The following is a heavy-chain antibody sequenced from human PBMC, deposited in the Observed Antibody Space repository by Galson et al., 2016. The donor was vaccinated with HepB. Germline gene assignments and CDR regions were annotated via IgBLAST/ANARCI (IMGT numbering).Heavy chain of an antibody. CDR2: TYYRSKWYN. CDR3: VEQRKGAPYGMDV. J-gene: IGHJ6*02. Sequence: CAISGDSVSSHSAAWNWIRQSPSRGLEWLGRTYYRSKWYNDYAVSVKSRIIFNPDTSKNQFSLQLDSVTPEDTAVYYCVEQRKGAPYGMDVWGQGTTVTVSS. V-gene: IGHV6-1*01. D-gene: IGHD1/OR15-1a*01. CDR1: GDSVSSHSAA.